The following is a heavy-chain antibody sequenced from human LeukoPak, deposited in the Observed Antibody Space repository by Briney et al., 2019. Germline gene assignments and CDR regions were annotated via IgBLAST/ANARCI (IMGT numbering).Heavy chain of an antibody. V-gene: IGHV3-23*01. Sequence: GGSLRLSCAASGFTFSSYAMSWVRQAPGKGLEWVSAISGSGGSTYYADSVKGRFTISRDNAKNTLYLQMNSLRAEDTAVYYCARIPDDYYYGMDVWGQGTTVTVSS. CDR2: ISGSGGST. CDR1: GFTFSSYA. J-gene: IGHJ6*02. D-gene: IGHD2/OR15-2a*01. CDR3: ARIPDDYYYGMDV.